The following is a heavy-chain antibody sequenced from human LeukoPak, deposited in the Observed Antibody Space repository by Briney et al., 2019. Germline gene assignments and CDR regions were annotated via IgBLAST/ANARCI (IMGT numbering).Heavy chain of an antibody. CDR3: ARGPGYSSSWLIDY. J-gene: IGHJ4*02. V-gene: IGHV3-33*01. CDR2: IWYDGSNK. Sequence: GGSLRLSCAASGFTFSSYGMHWVRQAPGKGLEWVAVIWYDGSNKYYADSVKGRFTISRDNSKNTLYLQMNSLRAEDTVVYYCARGPGYSSSWLIDYWGQGTLVTVSS. D-gene: IGHD6-13*01. CDR1: GFTFSSYG.